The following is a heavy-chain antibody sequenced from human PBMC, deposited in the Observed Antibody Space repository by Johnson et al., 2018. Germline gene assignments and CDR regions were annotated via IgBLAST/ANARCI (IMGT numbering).Heavy chain of an antibody. CDR3: ARGQHASGWYDS. V-gene: IGHV6-1*01. Sequence: QVQLQESGPGLVKPSQTXSLTCAISGDSVSSNSVAWNWIRQSPSRGLEWLGRTYYRSTWDNDYAVSVKSRITINPDTSKNQFSLQLNSVTLEDTAVYYCARGQHASGWYDSWGQGTLVTVSS. CDR2: TYYRSTWDN. D-gene: IGHD6-13*01. J-gene: IGHJ5*01. CDR1: GDSVSSNSVA.